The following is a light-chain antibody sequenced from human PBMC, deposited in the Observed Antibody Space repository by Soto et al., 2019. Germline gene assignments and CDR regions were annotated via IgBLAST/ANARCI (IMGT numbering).Light chain of an antibody. V-gene: IGKV3-20*01. CDR1: QSVSSY. J-gene: IGKJ1*01. Sequence: EIVLTQSPATLSLSPGERATLSCRASQSVSSYLAWYQQKPGQAPRLLIYGASSRATGIPDRFSGSGSGTDFTLTISRLEPEDFAVYYCQQYGSSLLFGQGTKVDIK. CDR2: GAS. CDR3: QQYGSSLL.